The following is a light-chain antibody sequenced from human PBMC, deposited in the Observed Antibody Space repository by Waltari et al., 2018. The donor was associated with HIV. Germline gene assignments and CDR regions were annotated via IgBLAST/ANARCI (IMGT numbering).Light chain of an antibody. J-gene: IGLJ1*01. V-gene: IGLV1-47*01. Sequence: QSVLTQPPSVSGTPGQRVSISCSGSSPNIGNHYVYWYQQLPGTAPKPLTHRNNQRPSGVPDRFSGSKSGTSASLAISGLRSEDEADYYCAVWDDSLRGSVFGTGTEVTVL. CDR1: SPNIGNHY. CDR3: AVWDDSLRGSV. CDR2: RNN.